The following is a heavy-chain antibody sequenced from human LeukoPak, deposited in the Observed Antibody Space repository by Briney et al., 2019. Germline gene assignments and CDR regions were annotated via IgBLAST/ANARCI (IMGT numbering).Heavy chain of an antibody. D-gene: IGHD3-10*01. V-gene: IGHV7-4-1*02. J-gene: IGHJ4*02. Sequence: ASVKVSCKASGYPFSAHFLNWVRQAPGQGLEWMGNIDTTTGNPMYAQDFTGRFVFSLDTSVSTAYLQITSLKADDTAAYYCVRGTPTPGMDYWGQGTQVTVSS. CDR3: VRGTPTPGMDY. CDR1: GYPFSAHF. CDR2: IDTTTGNP.